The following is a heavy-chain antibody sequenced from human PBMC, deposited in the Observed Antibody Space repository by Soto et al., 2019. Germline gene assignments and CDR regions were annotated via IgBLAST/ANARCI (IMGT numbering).Heavy chain of an antibody. V-gene: IGHV3-30*03. D-gene: IGHD2-15*01. J-gene: IGHJ5*02. Sequence: GGSLRLSCRTSGFRFSSYGMHWVRQAPGKGPEWVAFISGDGSNTEYVDSVRGRFTVSRDNSRNTLFLQMNSLRAEDTAVYYRADLGYCSGGSCYSGPRFDPWGQGTRVTVSS. CDR1: GFRFSSYG. CDR3: ADLGYCSGGSCYSGPRFDP. CDR2: ISGDGSNT.